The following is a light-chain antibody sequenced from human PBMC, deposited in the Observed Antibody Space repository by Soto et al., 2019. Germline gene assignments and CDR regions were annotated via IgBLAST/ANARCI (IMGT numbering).Light chain of an antibody. CDR3: QQRNIWPPVT. V-gene: IGKV3-11*01. CDR1: QSVSSGN. J-gene: IGKJ5*01. Sequence: EIVLTQSPATLSLSPGERAILSCRAIQSVSSGNLAWYQQKPGQAPRLVIYGAFNRATGIPARFSGSGSGTDFTLTISSLEPEDFAVYYCQQRNIWPPVTFGQGTRLEN. CDR2: GAF.